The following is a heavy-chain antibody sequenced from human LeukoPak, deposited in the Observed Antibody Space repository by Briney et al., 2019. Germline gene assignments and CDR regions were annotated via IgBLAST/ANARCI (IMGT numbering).Heavy chain of an antibody. CDR3: ARDRYYYDNSGAGVPDN. CDR1: GFILRNYW. D-gene: IGHD3-22*01. Sequence: PGGSLRLSCAASGFILRNYWMSWVRQAPGKGLEWVANIKPDGNEKYYVDSMKGRFTISRDNAKNSLYLQMNSLRAEDTAVYYCARDRYYYDNSGAGVPDNWGQGTLVTVSS. J-gene: IGHJ4*02. V-gene: IGHV3-7*04. CDR2: IKPDGNEK.